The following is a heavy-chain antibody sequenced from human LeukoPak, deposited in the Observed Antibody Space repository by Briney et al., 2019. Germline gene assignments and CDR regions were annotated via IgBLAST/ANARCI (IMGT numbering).Heavy chain of an antibody. CDR2: MNPNSGNT. CDR1: GYTFTSYD. J-gene: IGHJ4*02. D-gene: IGHD6-13*01. CDR3: ARGPIAAAGPPDEDYYFDY. Sequence: ASVKVSCKASGYTFTSYDINWVRQATGQGLEWMGWMNPNSGNTGYAQKFQGRVTMTRKTSISTAYMELSSLRSEDTAVYYCARGPIAAAGPPDEDYYFDYWGQGTLVTVSS. V-gene: IGHV1-8*01.